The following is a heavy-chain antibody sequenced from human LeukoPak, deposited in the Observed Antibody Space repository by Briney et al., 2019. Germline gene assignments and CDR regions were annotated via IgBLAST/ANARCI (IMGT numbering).Heavy chain of an antibody. D-gene: IGHD3-22*01. CDR3: AGAPDYYDSSGYYDY. Sequence: GASVKVSCTASGGTFSSYAISWVRQAPGQGLEWMGGIIPIFGTANYAQKFQGRVTITADESTSTAYMELSSLRSEDTAVYYCAGAPDYYDSSGYYDYWGQGTLVTVSS. J-gene: IGHJ4*02. CDR1: GGTFSSYA. V-gene: IGHV1-69*13. CDR2: IIPIFGTA.